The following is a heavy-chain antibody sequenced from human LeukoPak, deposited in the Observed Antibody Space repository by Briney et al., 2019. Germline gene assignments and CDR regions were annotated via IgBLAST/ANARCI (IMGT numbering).Heavy chain of an antibody. D-gene: IGHD3-10*01. J-gene: IGHJ3*02. Sequence: SQTLSLTCTVSGGSISSGSYYWSWIRQPAGKGLEWIGRIYTSGSTNYNPSLKCRVTISVDTSKNQFSLKLSSVTAADTAVYYCARDSLRGAFDIWGQGTMVTVSS. V-gene: IGHV4-61*02. CDR2: IYTSGST. CDR3: ARDSLRGAFDI. CDR1: GGSISSGSYY.